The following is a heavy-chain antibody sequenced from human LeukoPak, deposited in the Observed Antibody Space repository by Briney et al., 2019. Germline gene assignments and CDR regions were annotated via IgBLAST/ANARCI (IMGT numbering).Heavy chain of an antibody. CDR2: IYYDGTT. J-gene: IGHJ4*02. D-gene: IGHD3-16*01. Sequence: PSETLSLTCTVSGGPIDSYYWSWIRQPPGKGLEWIGYIYYDGTTSYNPSLMSRVTISIDTSKKQFSLKLNSVTAADTVVYYCVTFVGEFDYWGQGTLVTVSS. CDR1: GGPIDSYY. V-gene: IGHV4-59*01. CDR3: VTFVGEFDY.